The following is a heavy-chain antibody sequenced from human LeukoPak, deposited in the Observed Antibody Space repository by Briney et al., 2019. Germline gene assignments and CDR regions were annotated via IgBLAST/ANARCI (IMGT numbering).Heavy chain of an antibody. D-gene: IGHD6-6*01. CDR2: ISGSGDNT. V-gene: IGHV3-23*01. CDR3: AKGGRGSIATRPDY. J-gene: IGHJ4*02. Sequence: GGSLRLSCAASGFTFTSYAMNWVRQAPGKGLEWVSAISGSGDNTYYADSVKGRFTISRDNSKNTLYMEMNSLRAEDTAVYYCAKGGRGSIATRPDYWGQGTLVTVSS. CDR1: GFTFTSYA.